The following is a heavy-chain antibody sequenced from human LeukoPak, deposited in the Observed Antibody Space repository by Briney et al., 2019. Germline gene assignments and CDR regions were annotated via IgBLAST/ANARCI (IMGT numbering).Heavy chain of an antibody. CDR2: IWYDGSNK. J-gene: IGHJ5*02. CDR3: ARVRRVSYNWFDP. CDR1: GFTFSSYG. D-gene: IGHD2-8*01. V-gene: IGHV3-33*01. Sequence: PGGSLRLSCAASGFTFSSYGMHWVRQAPGKGLEWVAVIWYDGSNKYYADSVKGRFTISRDNSKSTLYLQMNSLRAEDTAVYYCARVRRVSYNWFDPWGQGTLVTVSS.